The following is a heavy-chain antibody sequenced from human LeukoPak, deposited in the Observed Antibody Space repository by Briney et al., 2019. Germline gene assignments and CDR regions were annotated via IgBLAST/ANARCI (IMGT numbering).Heavy chain of an antibody. CDR2: IWYDGSNK. D-gene: IGHD2-2*02. Sequence: GGSLRLSCAASGFTFSSYGMRWVRQAPGKGLEWVAVIWYDGSNKYYAESVKGRFTISRDNSKNTLYLQMNSLRAEDTAVYYCAKNTPRDYYYMDVWGKGTTVTVSS. J-gene: IGHJ6*03. CDR3: AKNTPRDYYYMDV. CDR1: GFTFSSYG. V-gene: IGHV3-33*06.